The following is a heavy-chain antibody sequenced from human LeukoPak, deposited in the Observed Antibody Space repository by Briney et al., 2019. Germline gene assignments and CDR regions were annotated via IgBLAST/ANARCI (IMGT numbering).Heavy chain of an antibody. D-gene: IGHD3-10*01. CDR1: GYTFTSHG. Sequence: GASVKVSCKTSGYTFTSHGISWVRQAPGQGLEWMGWISANNGDTNYAQRMQGRLTMTTDTSTSTAYMELRSLRSDDTAVYYCARELGGAGSYFFPYYAMDVWGQGTTVTVSS. CDR2: ISANNGDT. V-gene: IGHV1-18*01. CDR3: ARELGGAGSYFFPYYAMDV. J-gene: IGHJ6*02.